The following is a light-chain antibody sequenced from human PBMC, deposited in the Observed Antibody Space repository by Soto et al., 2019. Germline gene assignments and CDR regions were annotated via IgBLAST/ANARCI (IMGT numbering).Light chain of an antibody. J-gene: IGKJ1*01. CDR1: QSVSTS. Sequence: IVLTQSPATLSLSPGERAALSCRASQSVSTSLAWYQHKPGQAPRLIIYDASKRAPGIPARFSGSGSGTDFTLTISSPDPEDFSVYYCQVRDVWPTFGQGTKVDIK. CDR3: QVRDVWPT. CDR2: DAS. V-gene: IGKV3-11*01.